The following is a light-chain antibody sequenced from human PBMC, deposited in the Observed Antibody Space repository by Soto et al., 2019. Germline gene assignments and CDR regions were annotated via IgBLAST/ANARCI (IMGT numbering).Light chain of an antibody. J-gene: IGKJ5*01. Sequence: ETVTTQSPATLSVSPGERVTLSCMASQSVSSNLVWYQQKPGQAPRLLIYGASTRATGVPARFSGSGSGTEFTLTISSLQFEDFAAYYCQQYNNGPPITFGQGTRLEIK. V-gene: IGKV3D-15*01. CDR1: QSVSSN. CDR3: QQYNNGPPIT. CDR2: GAS.